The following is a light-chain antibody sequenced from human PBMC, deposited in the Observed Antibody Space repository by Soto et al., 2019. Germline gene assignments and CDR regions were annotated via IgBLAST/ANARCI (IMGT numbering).Light chain of an antibody. CDR2: DAS. V-gene: IGKV3-20*01. Sequence: ESVLTQSPGTLSLSPGDRATLSCRASQSVSSNYLAWYQQKPGQAPRLLMYDASSRATGIPDRFSGSGSGTDFTLIISRLEPEDFAVYYCQQYGRSPWTFGQGTKVEVK. CDR3: QQYGRSPWT. J-gene: IGKJ1*01. CDR1: QSVSSNY.